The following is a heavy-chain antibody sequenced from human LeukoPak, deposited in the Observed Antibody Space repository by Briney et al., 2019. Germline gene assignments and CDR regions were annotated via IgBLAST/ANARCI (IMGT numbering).Heavy chain of an antibody. CDR1: GFTFSRYW. V-gene: IGHV3-48*03. J-gene: IGHJ6*04. CDR2: ISSSGSTI. CDR3: AELGITMIGGV. Sequence: GGSLRLSCAASGFTFSRYWMYWVRQAPGKGLEWVSYISSSGSTIYYADSVKGRFTISRDNAKNSLYLQMNSLRAEDTAVYYCAELGITMIGGVWGKGTTVTISS. D-gene: IGHD3-10*02.